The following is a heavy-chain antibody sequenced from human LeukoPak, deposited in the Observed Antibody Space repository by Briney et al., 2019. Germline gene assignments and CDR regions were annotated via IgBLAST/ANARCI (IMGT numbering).Heavy chain of an antibody. Sequence: GGSLRLSCVASGVTLSNYAMSWARQAPGKGLEWVSGISSSGSGGNTYYADSVKGRFTISRDNSKNTLYLQMNSLRAEDTAVYYCAKDPAAGENYWGQGTLVTVSS. CDR1: GVTLSNYA. CDR3: AKDPAAGENY. J-gene: IGHJ4*02. V-gene: IGHV3-23*01. D-gene: IGHD6-13*01. CDR2: ISSSGSGGNT.